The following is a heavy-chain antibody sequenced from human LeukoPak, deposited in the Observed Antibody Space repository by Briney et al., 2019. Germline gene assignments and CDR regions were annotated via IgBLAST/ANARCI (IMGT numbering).Heavy chain of an antibody. CDR2: ISGSGGST. D-gene: IGHD3-9*01. CDR3: AKTQRSTLRYFDWADAFDI. Sequence: PGGSLRLSRAASGFTFSSYAMSWVRQAPGKGLEWVSAISGSGGSTYYADSVKGRFTISRGNSKNTLYLQMNSLRAEDTAVYYCAKTQRSTLRYFDWADAFDIWGQGTMVTVSS. V-gene: IGHV3-23*01. J-gene: IGHJ3*02. CDR1: GFTFSSYA.